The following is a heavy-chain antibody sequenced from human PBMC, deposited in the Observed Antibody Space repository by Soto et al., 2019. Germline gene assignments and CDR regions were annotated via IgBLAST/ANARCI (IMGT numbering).Heavy chain of an antibody. V-gene: IGHV3-74*01. CDR2: INSEGTAT. J-gene: IGHJ3*02. D-gene: IGHD1-1*01. Sequence: GGSLRLSCVASGLTFSTSRMHWVRQAPGKGLVWVSHINSEGTATAYADSVRGRFTVSRDNARNTLFLQLTSLRAEDTAVYYCARHLTLNGEALDIWGQGTMVTVSS. CDR1: GLTFSTSR. CDR3: ARHLTLNGEALDI.